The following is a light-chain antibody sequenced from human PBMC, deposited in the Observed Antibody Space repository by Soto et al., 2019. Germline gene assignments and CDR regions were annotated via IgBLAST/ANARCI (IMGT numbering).Light chain of an antibody. V-gene: IGKV3-20*01. CDR2: GAS. CDR3: QQYDNSPLYT. J-gene: IGKJ2*01. CDR1: QSFNSNY. Sequence: ENVLTQSPGTLSLSPGDRATLSCRASQSFNSNYLVWYQQKPGQAPRLLIYGASSRATGIPDRFSGSGSGTDFTLTISRLEPEEFAVYYCQQYDNSPLYTFGQGTKLEIK.